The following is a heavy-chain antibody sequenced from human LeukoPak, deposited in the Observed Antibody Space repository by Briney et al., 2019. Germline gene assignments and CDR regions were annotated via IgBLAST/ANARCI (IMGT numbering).Heavy chain of an antibody. D-gene: IGHD6-19*01. CDR2: ISAYNGNT. Sequence: GPVKVSCKASGYTFTSYGISWVRQAPGQGLEWMGWISAYNGNTNYAQKPQGRVTMTTDTSTSTAYMELRSLRSDDTAVYYCAIHSSGWYSAYWGQGTLVTVSS. J-gene: IGHJ4*02. V-gene: IGHV1-18*01. CDR1: GYTFTSYG. CDR3: AIHSSGWYSAY.